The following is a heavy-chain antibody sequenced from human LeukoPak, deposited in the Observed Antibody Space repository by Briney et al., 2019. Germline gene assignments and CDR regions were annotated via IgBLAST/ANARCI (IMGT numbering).Heavy chain of an antibody. CDR3: ARHGGGGSGGNLGFDY. Sequence: GESLKISCEGSGYNFSNCLIGWVRQMPGKGLEWMGIIYPGDSDTRYGPSFQGQVTISADKTISTAYLQWSSLKASDTAMYYFARHGGGGSGGNLGFDYWGQGTRVPVFS. J-gene: IGHJ4*02. D-gene: IGHD4-23*01. V-gene: IGHV5-51*01. CDR2: IYPGDSDT. CDR1: GYNFSNCL.